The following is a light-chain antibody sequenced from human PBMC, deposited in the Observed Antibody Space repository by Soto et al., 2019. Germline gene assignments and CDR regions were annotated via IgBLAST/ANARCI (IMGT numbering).Light chain of an antibody. CDR2: GAS. CDR1: QNINSN. Sequence: EIVMTQSPGTLSVSPGERATLSCRASQNINSNLAWFQQKPGQAPRLLIYGASTRATGIPARFSGSGSATEFTLTINSLQSEDFAVYYCQQYNNWPPDFTFGQGTKLEIK. J-gene: IGKJ2*01. V-gene: IGKV3-15*01. CDR3: QQYNNWPPDFT.